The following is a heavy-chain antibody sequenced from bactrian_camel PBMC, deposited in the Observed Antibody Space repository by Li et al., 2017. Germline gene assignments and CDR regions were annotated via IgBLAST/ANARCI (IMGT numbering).Heavy chain of an antibody. J-gene: IGHJ7*01. CDR2: IDADGST. Sequence: HVQLVESGGGLVQPGGSLRLSCAASGFTFSFYWMYWVRQAPGKGLEWVAAIDADGSTTYADSVKGRFTISQDNSKNTLYLQLDSLKTEDTAMYYCAKATYGWFEYLYGMDYWGKGTQVTVS. D-gene: IGHD6*01. CDR1: GFTFSFYW. V-gene: IGHV3S1*01.